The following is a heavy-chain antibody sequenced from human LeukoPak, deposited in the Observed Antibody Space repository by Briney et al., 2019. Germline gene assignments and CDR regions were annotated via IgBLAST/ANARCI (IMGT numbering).Heavy chain of an antibody. CDR3: ARALYYSNCLGY. D-gene: IGHD2-2*01. Sequence: PGGSLRLSCAASGFTFSSYWMHWVRQAPGKGLVWVSRINIDGRSTNYADSVKGRFTISRDNAKNTLYLQMNSLRVEDTAVYYCARALYYSNCLGYWGQGTLVSVSS. CDR1: GFTFSSYW. CDR2: INIDGRST. V-gene: IGHV3-74*01. J-gene: IGHJ4*02.